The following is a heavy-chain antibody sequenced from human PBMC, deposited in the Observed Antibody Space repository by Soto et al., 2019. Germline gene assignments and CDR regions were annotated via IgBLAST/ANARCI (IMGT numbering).Heavy chain of an antibody. CDR1: GFTFSNYW. CDR2: IKQDGSES. D-gene: IGHD6-13*01. V-gene: IGHV3-7*05. CDR3: ARKIKAIIATTGTSNYYYYGMDV. Sequence: PGGSLRLSCAASGFTFSNYWMTWVRQAPGKGLEWVANIKQDGSESYYVDSVKGRFTISRDNAKNSLYLQMNSLRAEDTAVYYCARKIKAIIATTGTSNYYYYGMDVWGQGSTVTVSS. J-gene: IGHJ6*02.